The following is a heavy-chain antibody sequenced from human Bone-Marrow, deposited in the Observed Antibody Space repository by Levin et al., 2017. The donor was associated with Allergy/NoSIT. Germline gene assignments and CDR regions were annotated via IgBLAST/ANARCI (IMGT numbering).Heavy chain of an antibody. CDR1: GGSISSGGYY. D-gene: IGHD3-10*01. J-gene: IGHJ4*02. CDR3: ARRWFGELYDY. V-gene: IGHV4-31*03. Sequence: SETLSLTCPVSGGSISSGGYYWSWLRQHPGKGLEWIGYIYYSGSTYYNPSLKSRVTISVDTSKNQFSLKLSSVTAADTAVYYCARRWFGELYDYWGQGTLVTVSS. CDR2: IYYSGST.